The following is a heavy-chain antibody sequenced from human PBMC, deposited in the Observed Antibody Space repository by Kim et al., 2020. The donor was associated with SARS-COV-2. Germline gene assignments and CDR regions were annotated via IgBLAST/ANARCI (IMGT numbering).Heavy chain of an antibody. D-gene: IGHD4-17*01. Sequence: DYAAPVKGRFTISRDDSKNTLYLQMNSLKTEDTAVYYCTTELHDYGDYDYWGQGTLVTVSS. V-gene: IGHV3-15*01. CDR3: TTELHDYGDYDY. J-gene: IGHJ4*02.